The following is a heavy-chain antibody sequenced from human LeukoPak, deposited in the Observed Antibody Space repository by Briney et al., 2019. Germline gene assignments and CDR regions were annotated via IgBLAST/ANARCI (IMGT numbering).Heavy chain of an antibody. Sequence: PGGSLRLSCAASGFTFSTSAMTWVRQAPGKGLEWVSSIRSSDGRIYYTDSVKGRFTISRDNAKNSLYLQMNSLRADDTAVYYCVKDSPPRYSGSPPADWGQGTLVTVSS. V-gene: IGHV3-23*01. J-gene: IGHJ1*01. CDR3: VKDSPPRYSGSPPAD. CDR1: GFTFSTSA. CDR2: IRSSDGRI. D-gene: IGHD1-26*01.